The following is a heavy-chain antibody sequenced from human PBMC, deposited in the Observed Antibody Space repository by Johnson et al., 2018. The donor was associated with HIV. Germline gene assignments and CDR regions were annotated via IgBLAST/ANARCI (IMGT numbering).Heavy chain of an antibody. Sequence: MLLVESGGGLVKPGGSLRLSCAASGFTFRNAWMSWVRQAPGKGLEWVGRIKSKSDGGTTDYAAPVKGRFTISRDDSKNTLYLQMNSLKTEDTAVYHCGMTANQAVGGAFDIWGQGTMVTVSS. V-gene: IGHV3-15*01. CDR2: IKSKSDGGTT. CDR1: GFTFRNAW. CDR3: GMTANQAVGGAFDI. J-gene: IGHJ3*02. D-gene: IGHD2-21*02.